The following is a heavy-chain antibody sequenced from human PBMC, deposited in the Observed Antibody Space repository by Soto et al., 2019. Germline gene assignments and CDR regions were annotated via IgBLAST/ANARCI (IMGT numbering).Heavy chain of an antibody. CDR2: IYYSGST. D-gene: IGHD2-15*01. V-gene: IGHV4-59*01. CDR1: GVSSSSYY. Sequence: PSDTLSLTCTFSGVSSSSYYLSWIRQPPGKGLEWIGYIYYSGSTYYNPSLKSRVSISADTSKNQFSLRLSSVTAADTAVYYCARDDQSCHYGTCSWHFNYWGQGALVTVS. J-gene: IGHJ4*02. CDR3: ARDDQSCHYGTCSWHFNY.